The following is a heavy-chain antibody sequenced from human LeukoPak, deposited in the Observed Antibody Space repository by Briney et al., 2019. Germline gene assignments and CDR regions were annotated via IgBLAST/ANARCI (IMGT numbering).Heavy chain of an antibody. CDR3: ARASEERITMVRGATLDY. J-gene: IGHJ4*02. V-gene: IGHV3-21*01. CDR2: ISSSSSYI. D-gene: IGHD3-10*01. Sequence: GGSLRLSCAASGFTFSSYSMNWVRQAPGKGLEWVSSISSSSSYIYYADSVKGRFTISRDNAKNPLYLQMNSLRAEDTAVYYCARASEERITMVRGATLDYWGQGTLVTVSS. CDR1: GFTFSSYS.